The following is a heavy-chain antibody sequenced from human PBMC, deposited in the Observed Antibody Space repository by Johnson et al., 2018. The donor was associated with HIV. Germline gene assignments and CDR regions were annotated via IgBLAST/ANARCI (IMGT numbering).Heavy chain of an antibody. Sequence: VQLVESGGGVVQPGRSLRLSCAASGFTFSGSAMHWVRQASGKGLEWVGRIRSKANSYATAYAASVTGRFTISRDDSKNTAYLQMTSLRAEDTAVYYGARVGVGATGLGTGADAFDIWGQGTMVTVSS. CDR2: IRSKANSYAT. CDR3: ARVGVGATGLGTGADAFDI. J-gene: IGHJ3*02. V-gene: IGHV3-73*01. CDR1: GFTFSGSA. D-gene: IGHD1-26*01.